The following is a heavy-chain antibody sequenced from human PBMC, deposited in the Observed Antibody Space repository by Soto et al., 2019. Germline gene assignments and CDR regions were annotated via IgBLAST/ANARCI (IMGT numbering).Heavy chain of an antibody. Sequence: QVQLVESGGGVVQPGRSLRLSCAASGFTFSSYGMHWVRQAPGKGLEWVAVIWYDGSNKYYADSVKGRFTISRDNSKNTLYLQMNSLRAEDTAVYYCARSPFDGVVVVAATQPSWFDPWGQGTLVTVSS. CDR1: GFTFSSYG. D-gene: IGHD2-15*01. CDR2: IWYDGSNK. V-gene: IGHV3-33*01. CDR3: ARSPFDGVVVVAATQPSWFDP. J-gene: IGHJ5*02.